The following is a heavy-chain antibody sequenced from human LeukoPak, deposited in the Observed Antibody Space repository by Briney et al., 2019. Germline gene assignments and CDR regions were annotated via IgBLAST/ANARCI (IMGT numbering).Heavy chain of an antibody. V-gene: IGHV3-21*01. J-gene: IGHJ4*02. CDR2: ISSSSSYI. Sequence: GGSLRLSCAASGFTFSSYSMNWVRQAPGRGLEWVSSISSSSSYIYYADSVKGRFTISRDNSKNTLYLQMNSLRAEDTAVYYCARAPAAIGQGDYWGQGTLVTVSS. CDR1: GFTFSSYS. D-gene: IGHD2-2*01. CDR3: ARAPAAIGQGDY.